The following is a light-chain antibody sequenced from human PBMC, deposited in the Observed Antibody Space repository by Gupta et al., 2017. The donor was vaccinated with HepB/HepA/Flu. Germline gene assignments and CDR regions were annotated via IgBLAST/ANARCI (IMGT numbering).Light chain of an antibody. CDR3: GTWDSTLSAHV. CDR2: ENN. CDR1: SSNIGSFY. Sequence: QSVLTQPPSVSVPPGQKVTISCSGSSSNIGSFYVSWYQQFPGAAPKLLIYENNNRPSGIPDRFSGSKSGTSATLGVTELQTGDEADYYCGTWDSTLSAHVFGTGTKVTVL. J-gene: IGLJ1*01. V-gene: IGLV1-51*02.